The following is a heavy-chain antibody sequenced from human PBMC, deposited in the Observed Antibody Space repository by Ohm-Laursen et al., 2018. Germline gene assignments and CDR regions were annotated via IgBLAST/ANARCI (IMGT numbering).Heavy chain of an antibody. D-gene: IGHD3-3*01. CDR1: GGSISSYY. CDR2: IYTSGST. J-gene: IGHJ6*02. V-gene: IGHV4-4*07. Sequence: TLSLTCTVSGGSISSYYWSWIRQPAGKGLEWIGRIYTSGSTNYNPSLKSQVTMSVDTSKNQFSLKLSSVTAADTAVYYCARDQDDFWSGYAPYYYYGIDVWGQGTTVTVSS. CDR3: ARDQDDFWSGYAPYYYYGIDV.